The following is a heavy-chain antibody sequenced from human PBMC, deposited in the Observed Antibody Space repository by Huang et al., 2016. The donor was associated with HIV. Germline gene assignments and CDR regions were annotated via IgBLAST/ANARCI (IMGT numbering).Heavy chain of an antibody. J-gene: IGHJ4*02. D-gene: IGHD1-1*01. CDR2: IIAYNGHT. CDR3: VSNVHGFNL. V-gene: IGHV1-18*01. CDR1: GYTFAAHG. Sequence: QVQFLQSGPEAKKPGASVNVSCKASGYTFAAHGISWGRPAPAQGLAGMGWIIAYNGHTYKTQKFEGRVALTTETSTNTVVLEVRSLRSDDSAVYYCVSNVHGFNLWGPGTLVTVSS.